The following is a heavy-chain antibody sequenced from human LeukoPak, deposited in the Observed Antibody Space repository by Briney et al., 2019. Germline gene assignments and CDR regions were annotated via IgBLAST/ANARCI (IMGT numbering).Heavy chain of an antibody. J-gene: IGHJ4*02. Sequence: ASVKVSCKASGGTFSSYAISWVRQAPRQGLEWMGRIIPIFGTANYAQKFQGRVTITTDESTSTAYMELSSLRSEDTAVYYCARGENYFYDSSGYYTFWGQGTLVTVSS. CDR2: IIPIFGTA. CDR3: ARGENYFYDSSGYYTF. CDR1: GGTFSSYA. D-gene: IGHD3-22*01. V-gene: IGHV1-69*05.